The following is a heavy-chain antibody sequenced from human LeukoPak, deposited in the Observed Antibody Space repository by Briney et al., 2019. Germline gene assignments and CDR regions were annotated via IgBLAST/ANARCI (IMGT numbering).Heavy chain of an antibody. CDR1: GFTFSSNA. V-gene: IGHV3-23*01. CDR3: AKEQSSTGFFDY. CDR2: ISGGSDRT. J-gene: IGHJ4*02. Sequence: GGSLRLSCAASGFTFSSNAMSWVSQAPGKGLEWVSAISGGSDRTYYADSVKGRFTNSRDNSKNTLYLQMNSLRAEDTAVYYCAKEQSSTGFFDYWGQGTLVTVSS. D-gene: IGHD6-13*01.